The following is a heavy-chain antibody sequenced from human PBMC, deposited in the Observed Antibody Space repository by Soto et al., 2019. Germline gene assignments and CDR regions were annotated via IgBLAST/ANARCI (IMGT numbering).Heavy chain of an antibody. Sequence: EVQLLESGGGLFQPGGSLRLSCVASGFTFSSYAMSWVRQAPGKGLEWVSAISGSGGSTFYADSVKGRFTISRDNSKNTVYLQMNSLGAEDAAVYYCSKGIAVAGTLTHDYWGQGTLVTVSS. D-gene: IGHD6-19*01. V-gene: IGHV3-23*01. CDR1: GFTFSSYA. J-gene: IGHJ4*02. CDR2: ISGSGGST. CDR3: SKGIAVAGTLTHDY.